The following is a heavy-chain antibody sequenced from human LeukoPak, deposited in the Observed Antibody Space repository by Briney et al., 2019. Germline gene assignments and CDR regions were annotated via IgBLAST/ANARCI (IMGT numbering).Heavy chain of an antibody. CDR1: GSSFRAYY. CDR3: ARGRGSYYGD. Sequence: SETLSLTCAVSGSSFRAYYWIWVRQPPGKGLEWIGEINHSGSTNYSPSLKSRVTISEDTSKNQFSLKLTSVTAADTAVYFCARGRGSYYGDWGQGTLVTVSS. J-gene: IGHJ4*02. D-gene: IGHD3-16*01. CDR2: INHSGST. V-gene: IGHV4-34*01.